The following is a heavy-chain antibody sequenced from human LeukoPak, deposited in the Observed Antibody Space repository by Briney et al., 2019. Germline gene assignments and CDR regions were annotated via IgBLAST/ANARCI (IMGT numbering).Heavy chain of an antibody. J-gene: IGHJ1*01. D-gene: IGHD1-26*01. Sequence: PSETLSLTCAVYGGSSSGYYWSWIRQPPGKGLEWIGEINHSGSTNYNPSLKSRVTISVDTSKNQFSLKLSSVTAADTAVYYCARGVSGSYLAYFQHWGQGTLVTVSS. CDR2: INHSGST. CDR1: GGSSSGYY. V-gene: IGHV4-34*01. CDR3: ARGVSGSYLAYFQH.